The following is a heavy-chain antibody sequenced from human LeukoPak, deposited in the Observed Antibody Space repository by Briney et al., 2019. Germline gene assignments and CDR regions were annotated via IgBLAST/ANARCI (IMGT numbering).Heavy chain of an antibody. D-gene: IGHD3-9*01. J-gene: IGHJ4*02. V-gene: IGHV3-7*01. CDR2: INQDGSAQ. CDR3: ARDSESWTETGPRFDY. Sequence: PGGSLRLSCTASGFSFSGYWMSWVRQAPGKGLEWVANINQDGSAQYYVDSVKGQFTISRDNAKNSLYLQMNSLRVEDTAVYYRARDSESWTETGPRFDYWGQGTLVTVSS. CDR1: GFSFSGYW.